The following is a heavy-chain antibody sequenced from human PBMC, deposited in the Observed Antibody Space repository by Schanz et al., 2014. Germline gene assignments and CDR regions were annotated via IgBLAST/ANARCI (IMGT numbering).Heavy chain of an antibody. V-gene: IGHV4-39*07. Sequence: QLQLQESGPGLVNPSETLSLTCTVSGGSISSIGFYWGWIRQPPGKGLEWIGRMYYSGSTYYNPSLKSRVTISGDTSKNQFSLKLSSVTAADTAVYYCARDLEGFDYWGQGTLVTVSS. CDR3: ARDLEGFDY. CDR2: MYYSGST. D-gene: IGHD1-1*01. J-gene: IGHJ4*02. CDR1: GGSISSIGFY.